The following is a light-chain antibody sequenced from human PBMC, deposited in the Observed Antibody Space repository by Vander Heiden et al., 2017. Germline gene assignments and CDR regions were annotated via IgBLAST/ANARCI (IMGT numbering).Light chain of an antibody. V-gene: IGLV8-61*01. J-gene: IGLJ2*01. CDR2: STN. Sequence: QTAVTQEPSFSVSPGGTVTPTCGLSSGSVSTNYYPSWYQQTPGQSPRTLIYSTNTRSSGVPDRFSGSILGNTAALTITGAQADDESDYYCVLYMGSGISVFGGGTKLTVL. CDR1: SGSVSTNYY. CDR3: VLYMGSGISV.